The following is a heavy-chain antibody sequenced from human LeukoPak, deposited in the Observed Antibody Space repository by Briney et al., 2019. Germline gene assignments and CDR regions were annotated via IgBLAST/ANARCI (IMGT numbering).Heavy chain of an antibody. V-gene: IGHV3-33*06. CDR2: IWRDGTNQ. D-gene: IGHD4-11*01. CDR1: GFTFSHYG. CDR3: AKDAQRGFDYSNSLEY. J-gene: IGHJ4*02. Sequence: PGGSLRLSCAASGFTFSHYGFYWVRQAPGKGLEWVAVIWRDGTNQYYADSVKGRFTISRDDSQKTVYLEMNSLRTEYTAMYYCAKDAQRGFDYSNSLEYWGPGTLVTVSS.